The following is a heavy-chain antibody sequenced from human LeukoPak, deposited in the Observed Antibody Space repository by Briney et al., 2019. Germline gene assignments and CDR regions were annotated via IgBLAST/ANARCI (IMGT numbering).Heavy chain of an antibody. D-gene: IGHD6-13*01. CDR1: GYTFTSSD. V-gene: IGHV1-8*01. J-gene: IGHJ4*02. CDR3: ARGRSGLAAAGTYDY. Sequence: ASVKVSCKASGYTFTSSDINWVRRATGQGLEWMGWVNPKSGRTGYAKKFQARVSMTMNTSISTAYMEVSSLRFEDTAVYYCARGRSGLAAAGTYDYWGQGTLITVSS. CDR2: VNPKSGRT.